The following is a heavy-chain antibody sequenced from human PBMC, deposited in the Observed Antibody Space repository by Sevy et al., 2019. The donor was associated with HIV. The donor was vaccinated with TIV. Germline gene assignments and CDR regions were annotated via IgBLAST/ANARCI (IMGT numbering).Heavy chain of an antibody. V-gene: IGHV3-53*01. Sequence: GGSLRLSCAASGFTVSNNYMTWVRQAPGKGLEWVSVLYSGDSTYYADSVKGRFTISRDNSKNTVYLQMNSLGVEDRAVYYCARLLGYTNDYWGQGTLVTVSS. CDR1: GFTVSNNY. CDR2: LYSGDST. CDR3: ARLLGYTNDY. D-gene: IGHD5-18*01. J-gene: IGHJ4*02.